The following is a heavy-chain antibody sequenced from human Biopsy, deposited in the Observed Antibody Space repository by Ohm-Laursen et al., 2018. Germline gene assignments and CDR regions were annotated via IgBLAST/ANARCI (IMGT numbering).Heavy chain of an antibody. CDR3: SKGQDLRGGAEYFQH. CDR2: INPHSGTT. J-gene: IGHJ1*01. CDR1: GYTFTGQY. D-gene: IGHD2-15*01. Sequence: SVTVSCKASGYTFTGQYLHWARQVPGQGLEWMGWINPHSGTTKFAQDFQGRVTMTRDTSITTAYMELRRLRSDDTAVYYCSKGQDLRGGAEYFQHWGQGALVTVSS. V-gene: IGHV1-2*02.